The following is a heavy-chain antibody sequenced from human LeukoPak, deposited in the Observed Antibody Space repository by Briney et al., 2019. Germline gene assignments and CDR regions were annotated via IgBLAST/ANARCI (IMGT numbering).Heavy chain of an antibody. J-gene: IGHJ4*02. CDR3: ARGAPLGLRTHFDY. CDR1: RFTFSSYA. Sequence: GGSLRLSCAASRFTFSSYAMHWVRQAPGKGLEWVTVISYDGSDKYYADSVKGRFTISRDNSKNTLYLQMNSLRPEDTAVYYCARGAPLGLRTHFDYWGQGTLVTVSS. CDR2: ISYDGSDK. D-gene: IGHD1-1*01. V-gene: IGHV3-30*04.